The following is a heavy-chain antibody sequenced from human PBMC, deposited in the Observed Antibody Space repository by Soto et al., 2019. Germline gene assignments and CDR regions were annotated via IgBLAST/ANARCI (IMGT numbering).Heavy chain of an antibody. CDR3: ARGGGVGVAGSAAFDM. D-gene: IGHD3-3*01. Sequence: QLHLVQSGAVVKKPGASVTVSCSASGYPVTAYYMHWVRQAPGRGLEWMGGINPATGAAKYTQTFQGRVTMARDPSTSTVFMESIGLTSEDTAVFYCARGGGVGVAGSAAFDMWGQGTLVTVSS. CDR2: INPATGAA. CDR1: GYPVTAYY. J-gene: IGHJ3*02. V-gene: IGHV1-2*02.